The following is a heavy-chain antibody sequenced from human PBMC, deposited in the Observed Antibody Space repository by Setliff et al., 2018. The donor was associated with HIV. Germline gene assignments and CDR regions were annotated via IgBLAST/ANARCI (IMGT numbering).Heavy chain of an antibody. J-gene: IGHJ4*02. D-gene: IGHD3-22*01. Sequence: SETLSLTCAVYGGSFSDDYWSWIRQPPGKGLEWIGEISHSGSPNYNPSLKSRVTMSRDTSKNQLSLSLSSVTAADTAVYYCARVRFFDRIGYFARPYYFLDSWGQGTLVTVSS. CDR2: ISHSGSP. CDR3: ARVRFFDRIGYFARPYYFLDS. CDR1: GGSFSDDY. V-gene: IGHV4-34*01.